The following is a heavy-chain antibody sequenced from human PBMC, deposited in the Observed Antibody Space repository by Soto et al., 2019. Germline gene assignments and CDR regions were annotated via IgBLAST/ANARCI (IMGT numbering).Heavy chain of an antibody. CDR1: GFKVSSNC. CDR2: LYSGGST. V-gene: IGHV3-53*01. CDR3: ARDFSTVSSYVSYGMDV. Sequence: GGSLRLSCAASGFKVSSNCMSWVRQPPGKGLEWVSVLYSGGSTYCADSVKGRFTISRDNSKNTLYLKMNSLRAEDTAVYYCARDFSTVSSYVSYGMDVWGPGTTVTVSS. J-gene: IGHJ6*02. D-gene: IGHD6-13*01.